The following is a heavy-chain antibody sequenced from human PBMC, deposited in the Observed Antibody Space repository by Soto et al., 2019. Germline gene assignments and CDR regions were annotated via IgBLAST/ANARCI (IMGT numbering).Heavy chain of an antibody. Sequence: ASVKVSCKASGYTFTSYYMHWVRQAPGQGLEWMGIINPSGGSTSYAQKFQGRVTMTRDTSTSTVYMELSSLRSEDTAVYYCATSSQTGTRTKSPGGSVDYWGQGTLVTVSS. CDR3: ATSSQTGTRTKSPGGSVDY. J-gene: IGHJ4*02. V-gene: IGHV1-46*03. CDR1: GYTFTSYY. CDR2: INPSGGST. D-gene: IGHD1-7*01.